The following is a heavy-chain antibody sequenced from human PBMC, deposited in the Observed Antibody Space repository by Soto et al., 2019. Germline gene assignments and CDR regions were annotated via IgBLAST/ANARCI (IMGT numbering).Heavy chain of an antibody. V-gene: IGHV4-61*08. CDR2: VYHTGIT. D-gene: IGHD5-12*01. J-gene: IGHJ4*02. Sequence: SETLSLTCTVSGDSVKNGGYYWTWIRQPQGKGLEWIGCVYHTGITKYSPSLKSRVTFSVDTSKNQFSLRLDSVTAADTAVYYCARDFGSGYDFDYWGQGTLVTVSS. CDR1: GDSVKNGGYY. CDR3: ARDFGSGYDFDY.